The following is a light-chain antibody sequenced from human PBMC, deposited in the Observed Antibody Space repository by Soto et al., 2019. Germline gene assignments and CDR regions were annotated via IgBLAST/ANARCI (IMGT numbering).Light chain of an antibody. V-gene: IGKV3-11*01. J-gene: IGKJ4*01. CDR1: QTVSNY. Sequence: EIVLTQSPAILSLSPGDTATLSCRASQTVSNYLTWYQQKPGQAPRLLIYGTSKRAAGIPARFSGSGSGTDFTLTISSLEPEDFADYYCQQRSSWPLFGGGTKVEIK. CDR3: QQRSSWPL. CDR2: GTS.